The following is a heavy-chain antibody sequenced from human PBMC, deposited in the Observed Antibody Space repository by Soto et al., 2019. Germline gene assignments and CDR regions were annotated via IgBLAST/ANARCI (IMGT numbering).Heavy chain of an antibody. Sequence: GASVKVSCKASGGTFSSYAISWVRQAPGQGLERMGGIIPIFGTANYAQKFQGRVTMTRNTSISTAYMELSSLRSEDTAVYYCARARIYDYVWGSYRHFDYWGQGTLVTVSS. CDR3: ARARIYDYVWGSYRHFDY. J-gene: IGHJ4*02. V-gene: IGHV1-69*05. D-gene: IGHD3-16*02. CDR1: GGTFSSYA. CDR2: IIPIFGTA.